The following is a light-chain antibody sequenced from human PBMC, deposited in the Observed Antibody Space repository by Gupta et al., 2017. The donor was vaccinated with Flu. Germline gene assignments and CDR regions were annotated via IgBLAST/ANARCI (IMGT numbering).Light chain of an antibody. V-gene: IGLV2-14*01. Sequence: QSDLTLPASVSASPSPSITIYCTGTNKDVGNYDNVSWYQEHPGHAPKLIIYGVPKRPSGVPTRFSGSKSGKTASLTISDRQAEDEANYYCSSYKGSDTHVVFGGGTKLTVL. CDR2: GVP. J-gene: IGLJ2*01. CDR3: SSYKGSDTHVV. CDR1: NKDVGNYDN.